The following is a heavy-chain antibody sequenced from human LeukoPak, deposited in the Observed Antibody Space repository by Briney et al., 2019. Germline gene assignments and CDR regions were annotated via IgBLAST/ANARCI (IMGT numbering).Heavy chain of an antibody. CDR1: GGSISSYY. Sequence: SETLSLTCTVSGGSISSYYWSWIRQPPGKGLEWIGYIYYSGSTNYNPSLKSRVTISVDTSKNQFSLKLSSVTAADTAVYYCARKDPEGRDGYNSDIWGQGTMVTVSS. CDR3: ARKDPEGRDGYNSDI. D-gene: IGHD5-24*01. V-gene: IGHV4-59*01. CDR2: IYYSGST. J-gene: IGHJ3*02.